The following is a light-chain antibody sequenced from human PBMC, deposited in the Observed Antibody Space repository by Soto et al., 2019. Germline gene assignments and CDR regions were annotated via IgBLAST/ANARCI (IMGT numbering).Light chain of an antibody. CDR1: QSMGSN. V-gene: IGKV3-15*01. Sequence: EIVMTQSPATMSVSPGERATLSCRASQSMGSNVAWYQQKPGQAPRLLIYGASTRAAGIPARFSGSGSGTEFTLTITSLQSEDFAVYYCQPFHNWPRTFGQGTKVDIK. J-gene: IGKJ1*01. CDR3: QPFHNWPRT. CDR2: GAS.